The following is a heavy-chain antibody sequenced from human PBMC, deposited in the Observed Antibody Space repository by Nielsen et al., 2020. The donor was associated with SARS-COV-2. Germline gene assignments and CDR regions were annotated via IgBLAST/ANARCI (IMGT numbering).Heavy chain of an antibody. D-gene: IGHD3-22*01. CDR1: GFTFSSYA. J-gene: IGHJ4*02. CDR3: AKMVSGGYYFDF. CDR2: ISYDGSNK. V-gene: IGHV3-30-3*02. Sequence: GESLKISCAASGFTFSSYAMHWVRQAPGKGLEWVAVISYDGSNKYYADSVKGRFTISRDNSKNTLYLQMNSLRAEDTAVYYCAKMVSGGYYFDFWGQGILVSVSS.